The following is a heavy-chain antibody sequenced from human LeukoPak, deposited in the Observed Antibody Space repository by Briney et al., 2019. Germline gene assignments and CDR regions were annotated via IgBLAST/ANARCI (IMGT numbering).Heavy chain of an antibody. Sequence: GAPVKVSCKVSGYTLTELSMHWVRQAPGKGLEWMGGFDPEDGETIYAQKFQGRVTITADESTSTAYMELSSLRSEDTAVYYCARPPLPDYYYGMDVWGQGTTVTVSS. J-gene: IGHJ6*02. CDR1: GYTLTELS. V-gene: IGHV1-24*01. CDR2: FDPEDGET. CDR3: ARPPLPDYYYGMDV.